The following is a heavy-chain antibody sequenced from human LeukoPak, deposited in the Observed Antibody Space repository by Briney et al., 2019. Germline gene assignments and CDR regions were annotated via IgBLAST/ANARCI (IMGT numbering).Heavy chain of an antibody. D-gene: IGHD6-13*01. Sequence: SQTLSLTCAISGDSVSSNSAAWNWIRQSPSRGLEWLGRTYYRSKWYNDYAVSVKSRITINPDTSKNQFSLQLNSVTPEDTAVYYCARELRSYSSSWYDFGYYYGMDVWGQGTTVTVSS. V-gene: IGHV6-1*01. CDR1: GDSVSSNSAA. CDR2: TYYRSKWYN. CDR3: ARELRSYSSSWYDFGYYYGMDV. J-gene: IGHJ6*02.